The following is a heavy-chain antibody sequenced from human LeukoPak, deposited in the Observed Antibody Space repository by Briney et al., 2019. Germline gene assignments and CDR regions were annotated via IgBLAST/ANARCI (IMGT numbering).Heavy chain of an antibody. CDR1: GFTVSNNY. CDR3: AKDGPYITIFGVVIGHYYYYGMDV. J-gene: IGHJ6*02. Sequence: GGSLRLSCAASGFTVSNNYMSWVRQAPGKGLEWVSVIYSDGGTFYSDSVKGRFTISRDYSKNTLYLQMNSLRAEDTAVYYCAKDGPYITIFGVVIGHYYYYGMDVWGQGTTVTVSS. V-gene: IGHV3-53*01. D-gene: IGHD3-3*01. CDR2: IYSDGGT.